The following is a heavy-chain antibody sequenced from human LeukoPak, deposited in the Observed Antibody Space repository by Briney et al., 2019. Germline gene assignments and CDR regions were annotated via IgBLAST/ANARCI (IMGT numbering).Heavy chain of an antibody. CDR1: GYTFTSYA. CDR3: AREYSSSSATFDY. D-gene: IGHD6-6*01. CDR2: IIPIFGTA. Sequence: GASVKVSCKASGYTFTSYAISWVRQAPGQGLEWMGGIIPIFGTANYAQKFQGRVTITADESTSTAYMELSSLRSEDTAVYYCAREYSSSSATFDYWGQGTLVTVSS. V-gene: IGHV1-69*13. J-gene: IGHJ4*02.